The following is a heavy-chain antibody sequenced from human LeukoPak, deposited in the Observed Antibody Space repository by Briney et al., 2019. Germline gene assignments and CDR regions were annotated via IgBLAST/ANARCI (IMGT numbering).Heavy chain of an antibody. Sequence: ASVKVSCKASGYTFTGYHMHWVRQAPGQGLEWMGWINPISGATHYAEKFQVRVIMTRDTSLGTAYMELSRLRSDDTAVYYCATTPPSYYDSGDYFSRLDFWGQGTLVTVSS. CDR1: GYTFTGYH. CDR3: ATTPPSYYDSGDYFSRLDF. V-gene: IGHV1-2*02. CDR2: INPISGAT. D-gene: IGHD3-22*01. J-gene: IGHJ4*02.